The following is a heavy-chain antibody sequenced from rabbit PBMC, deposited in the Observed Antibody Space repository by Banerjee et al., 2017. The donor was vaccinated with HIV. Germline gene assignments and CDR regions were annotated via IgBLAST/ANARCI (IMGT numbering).Heavy chain of an antibody. CDR2: IYGGSGTT. Sequence: QSLEESGGDLVKPGGTLTLTCKASGIDFSSSYYMCWVRQAPGKGLEWIAGIYGGSGTTWYASWAKGRFTISKTSSTTVTLQMTSLTVADTATYFCARGIRGVGDVPGNLWGPGTLVTVS. CDR1: GIDFSSSYY. D-gene: IGHD2-1*01. J-gene: IGHJ4*01. V-gene: IGHV1S40*01. CDR3: ARGIRGVGDVPGNL.